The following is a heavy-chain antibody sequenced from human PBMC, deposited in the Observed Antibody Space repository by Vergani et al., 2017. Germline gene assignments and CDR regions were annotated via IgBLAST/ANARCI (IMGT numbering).Heavy chain of an antibody. J-gene: IGHJ4*02. CDR3: ARDATNIAAAGTYFDY. CDR2: IIPIFGTA. D-gene: IGHD6-13*01. V-gene: IGHV1-69*01. CDR1: GGTFSSYA. Sequence: QVQLVQSGAEVKKPGSSVKVSCKASGGTFSSYAISWVRQAPGQGLEWMGGIIPIFGTANYAQKFQGRVTITADEPTSTAFMELSSLRSEDTAVYYCARDATNIAAAGTYFDYWGQGTLVTVSS.